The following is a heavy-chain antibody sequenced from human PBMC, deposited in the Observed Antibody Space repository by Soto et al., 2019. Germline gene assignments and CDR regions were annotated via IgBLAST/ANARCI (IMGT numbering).Heavy chain of an antibody. J-gene: IGHJ6*03. D-gene: IGHD4-17*01. CDR2: IYYSGST. V-gene: IGHV4-59*08. CDR1: GGSISSYY. CDR3: ASLDAPDYAYYYYMDV. Sequence: SETLSLTCTVSGGSISSYYWSWIRQPPGKGLEWIGYIYYSGSTNYNPSLKSRVTISVDTSKNQFSLKLSSVTAADTAVYYCASLDAPDYAYYYYMDVWGKGTTVTVSS.